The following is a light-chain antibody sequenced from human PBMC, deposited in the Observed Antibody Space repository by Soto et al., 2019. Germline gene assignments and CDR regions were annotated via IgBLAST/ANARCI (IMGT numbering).Light chain of an antibody. Sequence: EIVLTQSPATLSLAPGERATLSCRASQTVSSSLAWYQQKPGQAPRLLFYEVSNRATGIPARFSASGFGADFTLTISSLEPGDFALYYSQQRISWRRTFAGGTEV. CDR2: EVS. CDR1: QTVSSS. CDR3: QQRISWRRT. J-gene: IGKJ4*02. V-gene: IGKV3-11*01.